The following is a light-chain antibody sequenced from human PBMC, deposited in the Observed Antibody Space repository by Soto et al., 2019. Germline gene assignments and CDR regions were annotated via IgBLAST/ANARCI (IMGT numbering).Light chain of an antibody. CDR3: SSYTSSSTPYV. V-gene: IGLV2-14*01. Sequence: QSALTQSASVSGSPGQSITISCTGTSSDVGRYNYVSWYQQHPGKAPKLMIYEVSNRPSGVSNRFSGSKSGNTASLTISGLQAEDEADYYCSSYTSSSTPYVFGTGTKATVL. J-gene: IGLJ1*01. CDR1: SSDVGRYNY. CDR2: EVS.